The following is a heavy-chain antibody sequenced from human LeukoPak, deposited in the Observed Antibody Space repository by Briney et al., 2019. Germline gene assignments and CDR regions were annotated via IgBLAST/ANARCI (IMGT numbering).Heavy chain of an antibody. J-gene: IGHJ4*02. Sequence: TGGSLRLSCVASGFNFSDYYMNWIRQSPGKGLEWISYMSSRSGIIYYADSVKGRFTISRDNARNSLYLQMNSLRAEDTAVYYCASGAQIVDYWGQGTLVTVSS. CDR2: MSSRSGII. V-gene: IGHV3-11*04. CDR1: GFNFSDYY. CDR3: ASGAQIVDY. D-gene: IGHD4/OR15-4a*01.